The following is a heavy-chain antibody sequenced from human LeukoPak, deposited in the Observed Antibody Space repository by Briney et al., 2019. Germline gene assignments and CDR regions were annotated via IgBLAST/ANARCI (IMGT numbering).Heavy chain of an antibody. CDR3: ARGAIPVPYYYYYCYMDV. CDR1: GGTFSSYA. Sequence: ASVKVSCKASGGTFSSYAISWVRQAPGQGLEWMGGIIPIFGTANYAQKFQGRVTITADESTSTAYMELSSLRSEDTAVYYCARGAIPVPYYYYYCYMDVWGKGTTVTVSS. D-gene: IGHD2-2*01. J-gene: IGHJ6*03. V-gene: IGHV1-69*13. CDR2: IIPIFGTA.